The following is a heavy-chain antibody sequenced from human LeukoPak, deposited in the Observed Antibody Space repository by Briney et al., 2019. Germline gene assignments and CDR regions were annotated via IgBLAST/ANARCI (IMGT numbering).Heavy chain of an antibody. D-gene: IGHD3-3*01. V-gene: IGHV4-39*01. J-gene: IGHJ4*02. CDR1: GGSISSSSYY. CDR3: ASFTNYDFWSGSDS. CDR2: IYYTGSS. Sequence: SETLSLTCTVSGGSISSSSYYWGWIRQPPGKGLEWIGSIYYTGSSNYNPSLESRVAISADTSKNHLSLRLRSVTAADTALYFCASFTNYDFWSGSDSWGQGILVTVSS.